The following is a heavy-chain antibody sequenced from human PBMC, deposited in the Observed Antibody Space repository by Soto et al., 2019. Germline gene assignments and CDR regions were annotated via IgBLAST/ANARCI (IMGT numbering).Heavy chain of an antibody. CDR1: GFTFSSYA. J-gene: IGHJ4*02. V-gene: IGHV3-33*01. CDR3: ARPYCTNGVCYYYFDY. D-gene: IGHD2-8*01. CDR2: IYYDGSNK. Sequence: GGSLILSCAASGFTFSSYAMHWVRQAPGKGLEWVAVIYYDGSNKYYIDSVTGRFTISRDNSKNTLYLQMNSLRAEDTAVYYCARPYCTNGVCYYYFDYWGQGTLVTVSS.